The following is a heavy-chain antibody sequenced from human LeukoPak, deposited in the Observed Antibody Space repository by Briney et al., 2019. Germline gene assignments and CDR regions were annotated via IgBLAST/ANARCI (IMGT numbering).Heavy chain of an antibody. CDR2: IHYSRSS. CDR3: AQIRPSTYYDSSGSFDY. J-gene: IGHJ4*02. V-gene: IGHV4-59*08. Sequence: SETLSLTCTVSGGSISSYYWSWIRQPPGKGLEWGGYIHYSRSSNYNPSLKSRVTMSVDTSRNQFSLKLSSVTAADTAVYYCAQIRPSTYYDSSGSFDYWGQGTLVTVSS. D-gene: IGHD3-22*01. CDR1: GGSISSYY.